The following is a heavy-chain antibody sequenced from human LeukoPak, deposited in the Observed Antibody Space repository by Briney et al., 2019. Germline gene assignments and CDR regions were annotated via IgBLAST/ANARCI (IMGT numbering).Heavy chain of an antibody. CDR1: GFSFTNAW. J-gene: IGHJ4*02. CDR3: TTDQGSYNWNDLYFDY. CDR2: IKTKTDGGTT. Sequence: GGSLRLSCVASGFSFTNAWMNWVRQAPGKGLKWVGRIKTKTDGGTTDYAAPVKGRFTISRDDSKSTLFLQMNSLKTEDTAVYYCTTDQGSYNWNDLYFDYWGQGTLVTVSS. D-gene: IGHD1-20*01. V-gene: IGHV3-15*01.